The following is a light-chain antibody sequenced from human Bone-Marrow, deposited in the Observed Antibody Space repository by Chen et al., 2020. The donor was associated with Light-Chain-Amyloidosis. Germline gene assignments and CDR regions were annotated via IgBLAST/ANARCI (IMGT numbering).Light chain of an antibody. V-gene: IGLV3-21*02. Sequence: SYVLTQPSSASVAPGQPATFACGGNNIGTTSVHWYQQTPGQAPLLVVYDDSDRPSGIPERLSGSNSGNTATLTISRGEAGDEADYYCQVWDRSSDRPVFGGGTKLTVL. J-gene: IGLJ3*02. CDR1: NIGTTS. CDR2: DDS. CDR3: QVWDRSSDRPV.